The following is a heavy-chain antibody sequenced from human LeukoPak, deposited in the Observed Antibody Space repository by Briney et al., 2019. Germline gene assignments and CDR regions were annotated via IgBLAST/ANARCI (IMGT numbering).Heavy chain of an antibody. CDR1: GGSISSYY. Sequence: SETLSLTCTVSGGSISSYYWSWIRQPPGKGLEWIGYIYTSGSTNYNPSLKSRVTISVDTSKNQFSLKLSSVTAADTAVYYCARDYTSAGGSPRNWFDPWGQGTLVTVSS. D-gene: IGHD3-3*01. CDR2: IYTSGST. J-gene: IGHJ5*02. CDR3: ARDYTSAGGSPRNWFDP. V-gene: IGHV4-4*09.